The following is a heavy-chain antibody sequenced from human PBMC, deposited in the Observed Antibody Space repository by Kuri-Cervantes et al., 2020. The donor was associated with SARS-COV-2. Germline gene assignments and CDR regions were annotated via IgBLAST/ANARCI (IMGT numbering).Heavy chain of an antibody. CDR2: ISYDGSNK. J-gene: IGHJ6*02. CDR3: AKDAGDKGMDV. Sequence: GESLKISCAASGFTFSSYGMHWVRQAPGKGLEWVAVISYDGSNKYYADSVKGRFTISRDNSKNTLYLQVNSLRAEDTAVYYRAKDAGDKGMDVWGQGTTVTVSS. V-gene: IGHV3-30*18. CDR1: GFTFSSYG.